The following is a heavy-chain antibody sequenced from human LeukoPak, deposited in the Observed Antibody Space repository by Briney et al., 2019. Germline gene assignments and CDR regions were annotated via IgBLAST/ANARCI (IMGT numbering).Heavy chain of an antibody. Sequence: SETLSLTCTVSGGSISSSSYYWGWIRQPPGKGLEWIGSIYYSGSTYYNPSLKSRVTISVDTSKNQFSLKLSSVTAADTAVYYCARHDYGDSGVDYWGQGTLVTVSS. CDR1: GGSISSSSYY. D-gene: IGHD4-17*01. V-gene: IGHV4-39*07. CDR2: IYYSGST. CDR3: ARHDYGDSGVDY. J-gene: IGHJ4*02.